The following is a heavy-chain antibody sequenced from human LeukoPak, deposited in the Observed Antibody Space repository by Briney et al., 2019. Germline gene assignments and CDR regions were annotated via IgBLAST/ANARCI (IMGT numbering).Heavy chain of an antibody. V-gene: IGHV1-8*02. CDR3: ARDGSRIWGLAL. CDR1: GYTFTTYD. J-gene: IGHJ4*02. CDR2: MNPYSGNI. Sequence: ASVXVSCKASGYTFTTYDVFWVRQAPGQGLEWVGWMNPYSGNIGYAHKFQGRVTMTRDTSKNIAYMELAMLTFEGTSLYFCARDGSRIWGLALGGQGTLVVVSS. D-gene: IGHD3-16*01.